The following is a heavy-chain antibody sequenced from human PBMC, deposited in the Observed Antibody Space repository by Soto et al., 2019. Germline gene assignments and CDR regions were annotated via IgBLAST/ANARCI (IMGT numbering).Heavy chain of an antibody. V-gene: IGHV1-18*04. CDR2: ISAYNGNT. D-gene: IGHD3-22*01. CDR1: GYTFTSYG. Sequence: ASVKVSCKASGYTFTSYGISWVRQAPGQGLEWMGWISAYNGNTNYAQKLQGRVTMTTDTSTSTAYMELRSLRSEHTAAYSCVRDLTTMMNVNGFDPWGQGALVT. CDR3: VRDLTTMMNVNGFDP. J-gene: IGHJ5*02.